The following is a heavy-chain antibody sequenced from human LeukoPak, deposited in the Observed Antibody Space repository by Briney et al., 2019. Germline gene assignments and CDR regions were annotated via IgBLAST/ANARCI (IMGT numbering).Heavy chain of an antibody. CDR3: AREVGGLEDEDLIYFDY. D-gene: IGHD2-15*01. J-gene: IGHJ4*02. CDR1: GFTFSSYE. CDR2: IKQDGSEK. Sequence: GGSLRLSCAASGFTFSSYEMNWVRQAPGKGLEWVANIKQDGSEKYYVDSVKGRFTISRDNAKNSLYLQMNSLRAEDTAVYYCAREVGGLEDEDLIYFDYWGQGTLVTVSS. V-gene: IGHV3-7*01.